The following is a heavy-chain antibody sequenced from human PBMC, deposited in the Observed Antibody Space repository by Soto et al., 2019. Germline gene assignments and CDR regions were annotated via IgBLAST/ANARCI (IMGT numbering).Heavy chain of an antibody. V-gene: IGHV3-23*01. D-gene: IGHD6-13*01. CDR1: GFTFSNYA. J-gene: IGHJ4*02. CDR3: AKRTLTAAGFDY. Sequence: EVQLLESGGGLVQPGGSLRLSCAASGFTFSNYAMTWVRQPPGKGLEWVSDITGSGGGTYFVDSVKGRCTISRDNSKNTVYLQMNSLRAEDTAVYYCAKRTLTAAGFDYWCQGTLVTVSS. CDR2: ITGSGGGT.